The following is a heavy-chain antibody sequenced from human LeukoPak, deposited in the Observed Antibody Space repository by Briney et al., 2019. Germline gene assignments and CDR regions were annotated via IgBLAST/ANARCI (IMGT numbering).Heavy chain of an antibody. CDR2: IIPIFGTA. Sequence: SVKVSCTASGGTFSSYAISWVRQAPGQGLEWMGGIIPIFGTANYAQKLQGRVTITADESTSTAYMELSSLRSEDTAVYYCARDGSTSEFIYYYGMDVWGQGTTVTVSS. J-gene: IGHJ6*02. CDR1: GGTFSSYA. V-gene: IGHV1-69*01. CDR3: ARDGSTSEFIYYYGMDV. D-gene: IGHD2-2*01.